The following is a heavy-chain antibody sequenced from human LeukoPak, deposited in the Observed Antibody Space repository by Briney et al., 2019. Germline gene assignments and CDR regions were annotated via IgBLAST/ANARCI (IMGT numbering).Heavy chain of an antibody. CDR3: ASLMTAVAT. D-gene: IGHD6-13*01. Sequence: PSETLSLTCTVSGGPIFSSPFYWGWLRQPPGKGLEWIASVYYNGITYYNPSPKSRVNISVDTSKNQFALKVTSVTAADTAIYYCASLMTAVATWGQGTLVTVSS. J-gene: IGHJ4*02. CDR1: GGPIFSSPFY. CDR2: VYYNGIT. V-gene: IGHV4-39*01.